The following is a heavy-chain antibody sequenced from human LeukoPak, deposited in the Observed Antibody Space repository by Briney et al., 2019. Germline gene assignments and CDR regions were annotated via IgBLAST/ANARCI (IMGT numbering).Heavy chain of an antibody. Sequence: PSETLSLTCTVSGGYISSYYWSWIRQPPGKGLEWIGYIYYSGSTNYNPSLKSRVIISVDTSKNQFSLKLSSVTAADTAVYYCARYYDFWSGKNYMDVWGKGTTDTVSS. CDR3: ARYYDFWSGKNYMDV. D-gene: IGHD3-3*01. J-gene: IGHJ6*03. CDR2: IYYSGST. CDR1: GGYISSYY. V-gene: IGHV4-59*01.